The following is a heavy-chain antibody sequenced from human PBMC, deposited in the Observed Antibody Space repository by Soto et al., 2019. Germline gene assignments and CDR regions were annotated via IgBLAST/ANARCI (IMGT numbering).Heavy chain of an antibody. CDR1: GAIFSSNA. CDR3: ATGGRGYSYAPRFYFEY. V-gene: IGHV1-69*01. Sequence: QVQLVQSGAEVKKPGSSVKVTCKASGAIFSSNAISWVRQAPGQGLKWMGGILPIFGRTNYAQKFQGRVTIPADESTRTAYMELSSLKSEDTDVYYCATGGRGYSYAPRFYFEYWGQGTLVTVSS. J-gene: IGHJ4*02. CDR2: ILPIFGRT. D-gene: IGHD5-18*01.